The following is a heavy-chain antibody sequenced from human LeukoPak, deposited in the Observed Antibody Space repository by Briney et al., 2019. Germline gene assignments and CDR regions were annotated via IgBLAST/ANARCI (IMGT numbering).Heavy chain of an antibody. Sequence: GGSLRLSCAASGFTFSSSARSWVRQAPGRGREGVSSIGSSDVSTYYADSGKARFAISRENSKNTLYLRMNSLRAEDTALYYCVKDLENCGGDCYLLQFWGQGPLVTVSS. CDR1: GFTFSSSA. J-gene: IGHJ4*02. CDR2: IGSSDVST. D-gene: IGHD2-21*02. V-gene: IGHV3-23*01. CDR3: VKDLENCGGDCYLLQF.